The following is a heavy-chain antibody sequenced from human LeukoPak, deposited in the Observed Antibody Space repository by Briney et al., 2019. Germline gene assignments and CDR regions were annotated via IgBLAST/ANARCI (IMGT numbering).Heavy chain of an antibody. CDR1: GGSISSGGYY. CDR2: IYYSGST. D-gene: IGHD4-17*01. J-gene: IGHJ4*02. CDR3: AREDGDYSDY. V-gene: IGHV4-31*03. Sequence: TSETLSLTCTVSGGSISSGGYYWSRIRQHPGKGLEWIGYIYYSGSTYYNPSLKSRVTISVDTSKNQFSLKLSSVTAADTAVYYCAREDGDYSDYWGQGTLVTVSS.